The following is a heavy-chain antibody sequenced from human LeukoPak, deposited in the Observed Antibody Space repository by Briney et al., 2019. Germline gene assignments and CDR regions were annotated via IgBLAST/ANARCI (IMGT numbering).Heavy chain of an antibody. CDR2: IIPIFGTA. CDR1: GYTFTTYN. Sequence: SVKVSCKASGYTFTTYNINWVRQAPGQGLEWMGGIIPIFGTANYAQKFQGRVTITADESTSTAYMELSSLRSEDTAVYYCAAFDSSGYYLYYFDYWGQGTLVTVSS. CDR3: AAFDSSGYYLYYFDY. D-gene: IGHD3-22*01. V-gene: IGHV1-69*13. J-gene: IGHJ4*02.